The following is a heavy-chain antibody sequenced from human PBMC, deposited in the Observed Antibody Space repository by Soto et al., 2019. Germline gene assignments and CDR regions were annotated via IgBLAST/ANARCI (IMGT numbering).Heavy chain of an antibody. Sequence: EVQLVESGGGLVQPGGSLRLSCAASGFTFSTYWMNWLRQVPGKGLEWVANIRQDGSEIHYLDSVKGRFTISRDNARDSLYLQMNSLRVDDTAMYFCAGGPGWDRLDWGQGTLVTVSA. D-gene: IGHD1-26*01. CDR2: IRQDGSEI. CDR1: GFTFSTYW. V-gene: IGHV3-7*04. CDR3: AGGPGWDRLD. J-gene: IGHJ4*02.